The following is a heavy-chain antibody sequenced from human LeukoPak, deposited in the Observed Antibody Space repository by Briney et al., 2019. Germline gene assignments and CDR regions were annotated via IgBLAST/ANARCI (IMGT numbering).Heavy chain of an antibody. V-gene: IGHV3-30*04. CDR2: ISYDGSNK. CDR1: GFTFSSYA. J-gene: IGHJ5*02. Sequence: GGSLRLSCAASGFTFSSYAMHWVRQAPGKGLEWVAVISYDGSNKYYADSVKGRFTISRDNSKNTLYLQMNSLRAEDTAVYYCARDTSSTSSLGWFDPWGQGTLVTVSS. CDR3: ARDTSSTSSLGWFDP. D-gene: IGHD2-2*01.